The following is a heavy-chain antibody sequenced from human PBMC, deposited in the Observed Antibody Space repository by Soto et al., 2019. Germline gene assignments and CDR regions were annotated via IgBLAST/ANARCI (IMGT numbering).Heavy chain of an antibody. CDR3: APFGVVKSGYYYYGMDV. CDR1: GFTFSSYW. D-gene: IGHD3-3*01. CDR2: INSDGSST. Sequence: GGSLRLSCAASGFTFSSYWMHWVRQAPGKGLVWVSRINSDGSSTSYADSVKGRFTISRDNAKNTLYLQMNSLRAEDTAVYYCAPFGVVKSGYYYYGMDVWGQGTTVTVSS. V-gene: IGHV3-74*01. J-gene: IGHJ6*02.